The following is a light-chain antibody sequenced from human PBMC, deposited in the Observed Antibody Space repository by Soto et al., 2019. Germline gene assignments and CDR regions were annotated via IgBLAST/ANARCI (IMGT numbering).Light chain of an antibody. CDR1: QSISTW. J-gene: IGKJ5*01. Sequence: DIQMTQSPSTLSASVGDRVTIICRASQSISTWLAWYQQKPGKAPKLLIYAASSLQSGVPSRFSGSGSGTDFTLTISSLQPEDFATYYCQQSYSTRITFGQGTRLEIK. V-gene: IGKV1-39*01. CDR2: AAS. CDR3: QQSYSTRIT.